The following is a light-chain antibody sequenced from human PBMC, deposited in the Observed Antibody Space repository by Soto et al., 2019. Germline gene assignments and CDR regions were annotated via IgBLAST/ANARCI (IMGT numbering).Light chain of an antibody. CDR2: AVS. J-gene: IGKJ4*01. V-gene: IGKV1-17*01. CDR3: QQHNTYPHT. Sequence: DIQMTQSPSSLSASVGDRVTITCRSSQDIRNDLGWYQQKPGKAPPGLIYAVSSLQNESPLRLSGRGSGTEFTLTISSLQPEDFATYYCQQHNTYPHTFGGGTKVEIK. CDR1: QDIRND.